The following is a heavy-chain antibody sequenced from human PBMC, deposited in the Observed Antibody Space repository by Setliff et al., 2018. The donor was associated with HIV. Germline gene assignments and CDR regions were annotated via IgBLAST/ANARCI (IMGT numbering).Heavy chain of an antibody. CDR2: IYYSGST. CDR1: GGSISSSVYY. Sequence: SETLSLTCTVSGGSISSSVYYWGWIRQPPGKGLEWIGNIYYSGSTYYNPSLKSRITISVDTSKNQFSLKLSSVTAADTAVYYCARHYQHSWVGVDYYFMDVWGKETTVTVSS. CDR3: ARHYQHSWVGVDYYFMDV. J-gene: IGHJ6*03. V-gene: IGHV4-39*01. D-gene: IGHD1-26*01.